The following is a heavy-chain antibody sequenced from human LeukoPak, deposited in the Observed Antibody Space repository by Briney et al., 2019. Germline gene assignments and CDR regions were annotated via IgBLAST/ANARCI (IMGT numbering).Heavy chain of an antibody. J-gene: IGHJ5*02. CDR2: TSSSGSTI. Sequence: GSLRLSCAVSGFIFCDYYISWIVQSPRQELEWVSYTSSSGSTIYHADSVRVRFTISRDKAKNSLYLQMNSRRAEDADMYYCARDTAGTTWGGERNWFDPWGQGTLVTVSS. V-gene: IGHV3-11*01. D-gene: IGHD1-1*01. CDR3: ARDTAGTTWGGERNWFDP. CDR1: GFIFCDYY.